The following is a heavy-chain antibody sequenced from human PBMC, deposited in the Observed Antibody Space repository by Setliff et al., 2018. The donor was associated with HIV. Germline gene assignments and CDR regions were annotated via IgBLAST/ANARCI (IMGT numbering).Heavy chain of an antibody. CDR1: GGTFSSYV. Sequence: SVKVSCKASGGTFSSYVISWVRQAPGQGPEWMGGIIPMYGVANYAQKFQGRVTITTDESASTAYMELSSLRSEDTAVYYCALPYCGGGNCWSSASLPPAGWFDPWGQGTLVTVSS. CDR2: IIPMYGVA. V-gene: IGHV1-69*05. J-gene: IGHJ5*02. CDR3: ALPYCGGGNCWSSASLPPAGWFDP. D-gene: IGHD2-15*01.